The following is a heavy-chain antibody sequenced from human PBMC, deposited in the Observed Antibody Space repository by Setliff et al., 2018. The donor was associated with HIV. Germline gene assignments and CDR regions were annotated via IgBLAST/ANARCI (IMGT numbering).Heavy chain of an antibody. D-gene: IGHD1-1*01. J-gene: IGHJ6*03. CDR2: ITGAGSGI. CDR1: GFTLSSYT. V-gene: IGHV3-48*01. CDR3: ARDSTKGYYYMDV. Sequence: GGSLRLSCAASGFTLSSYTMHWVRQAPGKGLEWVSYITGAGSGIDYADSVKGRVTVSRDNSKTTLHLLMNSLRPDDTAVYYCARDSTKGYYYMDVWGKGTTVTVSS.